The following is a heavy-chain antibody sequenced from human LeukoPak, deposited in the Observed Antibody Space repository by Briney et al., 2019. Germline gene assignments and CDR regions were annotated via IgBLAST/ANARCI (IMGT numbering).Heavy chain of an antibody. J-gene: IGHJ4*02. D-gene: IGHD1-26*01. Sequence: PSETLSLTCAVYGGSFSGYYWSWIRQPPGKGLEWIGEINHSGSTNYNPSLKSRVTISVDTSKNRFSLKLSSVTAADTAVYYCARAVGAFDYWGQGTLVTVSS. V-gene: IGHV4-34*01. CDR2: INHSGST. CDR1: GGSFSGYY. CDR3: ARAVGAFDY.